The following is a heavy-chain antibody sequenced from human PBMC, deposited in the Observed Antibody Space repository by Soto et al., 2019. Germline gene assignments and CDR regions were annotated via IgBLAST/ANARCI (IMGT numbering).Heavy chain of an antibody. V-gene: IGHV3-30-3*01. CDR2: ISYDGSNK. CDR1: GFTFSSYA. D-gene: IGHD6-19*01. Sequence: GGSLRLSCAASGFTFSSYAMHCVRQAPGKGLEWVAVISYDGSNKYYADSVKGRFTISRDNSKNTLHLQMNSLRAEDTAVCYCARSPLQWLVHHFDYWGQGTLVTVS. CDR3: ARSPLQWLVHHFDY. J-gene: IGHJ4*02.